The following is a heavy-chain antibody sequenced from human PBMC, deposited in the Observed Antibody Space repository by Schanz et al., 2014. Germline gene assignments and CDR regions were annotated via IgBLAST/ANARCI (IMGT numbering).Heavy chain of an antibody. CDR2: ISRSSSTI. Sequence: DVQVVESGGYLVQPGGSLRLSCEASGFTFSNYNMNWVRQAPGKGLEWVSYISRSSSTIYYTDSVKGRFTVSRDNAKSTLFLQMDSLRPEYTAIYYCAKEWSPSFWGQGTRVTVSS. CDR3: AKEWSPSF. D-gene: IGHD1-26*01. J-gene: IGHJ4*02. CDR1: GFTFSNYN. V-gene: IGHV3-48*01.